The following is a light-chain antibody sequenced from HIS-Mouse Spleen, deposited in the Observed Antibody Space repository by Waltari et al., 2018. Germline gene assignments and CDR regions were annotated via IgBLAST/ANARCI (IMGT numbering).Light chain of an antibody. J-gene: IGLJ3*02. V-gene: IGLV1-51*01. CDR3: GTWDSSLSAWV. CDR2: DNN. CDR1: SSNIGNNY. Sequence: QSVLTQPPSVSAAPGQKVTISCSGSSSNIGNNYVSWYQQLTGTAPKPLIYDNNKRPSGIPDRCSGSKSGTSATLGITGLQTGDEADYYCGTWDSSLSAWVFGGGTKLTVL.